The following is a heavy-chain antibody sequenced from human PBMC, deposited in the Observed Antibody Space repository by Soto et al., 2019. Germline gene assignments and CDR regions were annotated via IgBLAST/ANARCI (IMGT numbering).Heavy chain of an antibody. CDR2: LSYDGRKE. V-gene: IGHV3-30*03. CDR1: GFGFSGYG. J-gene: IGHJ6*02. CDR3: ARDPRIAAAGTNYYYYYYGMDV. Sequence: PGGSLRLSCVASGFGFSGYGMHWVRQAPGKGLEWVALLSYDGRKELYADSVKGRFAISRDNSKNTLFLHMNSLRAEDTAVYYCARDPRIAAAGTNYYYYYYGMDVWGQGTTVTVSS. D-gene: IGHD6-13*01.